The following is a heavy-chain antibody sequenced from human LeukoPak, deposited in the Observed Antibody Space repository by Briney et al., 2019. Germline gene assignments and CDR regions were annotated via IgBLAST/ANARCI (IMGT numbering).Heavy chain of an antibody. CDR1: GFTFSSIA. CDR3: AKDGKISAGELNH. CDR2: ISGSGGGT. V-gene: IGHV3-23*01. D-gene: IGHD3-10*01. Sequence: GGSLRLSCAASGFTFSSIAMSWVRQAPDKGLEWVSTISGSGGGTYYAGSVKGRFTISRDNSKNTLYLQMHRLRAEDTAVYYCAKDGKISAGELNHWGQGTLVTVSS. J-gene: IGHJ4*02.